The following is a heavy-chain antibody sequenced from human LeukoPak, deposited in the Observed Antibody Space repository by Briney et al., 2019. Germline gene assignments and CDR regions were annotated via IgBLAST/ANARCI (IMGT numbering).Heavy chain of an antibody. CDR3: TRDPPAVLLGTYG. V-gene: IGHV3-66*01. Sequence: PGGSLRLSCTASGFSVTSNYMNWVRQAPGKGLDWVSLIYSDASTYHADSVKSRFTISTDKSNNMVYLQMNNLRVEDTAMYYCTRDPPAVLLGTYGWGQGALVTVSS. J-gene: IGHJ4*02. D-gene: IGHD2/OR15-2a*01. CDR2: IYSDAST. CDR1: GFSVTSNY.